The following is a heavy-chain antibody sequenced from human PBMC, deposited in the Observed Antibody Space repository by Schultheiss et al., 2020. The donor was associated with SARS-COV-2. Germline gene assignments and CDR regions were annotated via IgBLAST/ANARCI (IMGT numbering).Heavy chain of an antibody. V-gene: IGHV1-18*01. CDR2: ISAYNDKT. J-gene: IGHJ3*02. CDR3: ARDGPYSSSDRDAFDI. CDR1: GYSFTDFG. D-gene: IGHD6-13*01. Sequence: ASVKVSCKASGYSFTDFGVSWVRQALGQGLEWIGWISAYNDKTNCAQKFQDRVTMSTDTSTSTAYLDLRSLRSDDTAVYYCARDGPYSSSDRDAFDIWGQGTMVTVSS.